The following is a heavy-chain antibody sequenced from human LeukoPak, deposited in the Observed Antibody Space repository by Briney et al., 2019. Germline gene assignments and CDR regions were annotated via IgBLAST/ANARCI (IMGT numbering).Heavy chain of an antibody. Sequence: PGGSLRLSCAASGFTFNYVWMNWVRQVPGKGLEWVGRIRSRTDGGTTDYVAPVKGRFTISRDDSKKTLYLQMNSLRIEDTAVYYCAKGFGSYDSSDFDSWGQGTLVTVSS. V-gene: IGHV3-15*07. J-gene: IGHJ4*02. CDR1: GFTFNYVW. CDR2: IRSRTDGGTT. D-gene: IGHD3-22*01. CDR3: AKGFGSYDSSDFDS.